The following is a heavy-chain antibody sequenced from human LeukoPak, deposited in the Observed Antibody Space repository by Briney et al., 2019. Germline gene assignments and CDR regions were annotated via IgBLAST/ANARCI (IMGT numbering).Heavy chain of an antibody. J-gene: IGHJ4*02. CDR3: ARGSASGIYPIDY. CDR2: VNHLRRT. V-gene: IGHV4-34*01. CDR1: GGSFSVYY. D-gene: IGHD6-19*01. Sequence: PSETLSLTCAVSGGSFSVYYWSWIRQPPGKGLEWIGEVNHLRRTNYNPSLKSRVTMSLDTSKKEVSLKLTSVTAADTAVYSCARGSASGIYPIDYWGQGTLVTVSS.